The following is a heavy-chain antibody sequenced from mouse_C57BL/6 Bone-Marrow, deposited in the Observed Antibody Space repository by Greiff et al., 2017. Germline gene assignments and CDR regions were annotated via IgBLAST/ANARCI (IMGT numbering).Heavy chain of an antibody. V-gene: IGHV1-63*01. Sequence: QVQLQQSGAELVRPGTSVKMSCKASGYTFTNYWIGWAKQRPGHGLEWIGDIYPGGGYTNYNEKFKGKATLTADKSSSTAYMQFSSLTSADSAIYYSAREDRGYAMDYWGQGTSVTVSS. CDR3: AREDRGYAMDY. J-gene: IGHJ4*01. CDR2: IYPGGGYT. CDR1: GYTFTNYW.